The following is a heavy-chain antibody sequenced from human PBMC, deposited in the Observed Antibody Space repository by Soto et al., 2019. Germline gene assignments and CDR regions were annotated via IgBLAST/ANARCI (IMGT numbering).Heavy chain of an antibody. D-gene: IGHD1-26*01. J-gene: IGHJ4*02. Sequence: LRLSCAASGLAFSNYAISWVRQAPGKGLEWVSTISASGYSAYYGGAVKGRFTTSRDNSKSTLYLQMNRLRADDTAVYYCAKGEKLWEAFDNWGQGTNVTVSS. CDR2: ISASGYSA. CDR3: AKGEKLWEAFDN. V-gene: IGHV3-23*01. CDR1: GLAFSNYA.